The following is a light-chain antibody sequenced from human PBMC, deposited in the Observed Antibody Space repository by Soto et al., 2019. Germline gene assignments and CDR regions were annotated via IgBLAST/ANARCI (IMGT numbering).Light chain of an antibody. CDR2: KAS. V-gene: IGKV1-5*03. CDR3: QQYNSYLWT. J-gene: IGKJ1*01. Sequence: DIQMTQSPSTLSASVGDRVTITCRASQSISSWLVWYQQKPGKAPKLPIYKASSLESGVPSRFSGSGSGTEFTLTISSLQPDDFATYYCQQYNSYLWTFGQGTKVEIK. CDR1: QSISSW.